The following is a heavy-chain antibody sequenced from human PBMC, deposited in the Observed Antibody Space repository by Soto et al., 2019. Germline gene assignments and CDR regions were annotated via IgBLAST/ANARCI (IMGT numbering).Heavy chain of an antibody. CDR1: GYTFTGYY. CDR2: INPNSGGT. Sequence: QVQLVQSGAEVKKPGASVKVSCKASGYTFTGYYMHWVRQAPGQGLEWMGWINPNSGGTNYAQKFQGRVTMTRDTAISTAYMELSRLRSDDTAVYYCARVGKAYYDILTGYYPYYYYYGMDVWGQGTTVTVSS. D-gene: IGHD3-9*01. J-gene: IGHJ6*02. CDR3: ARVGKAYYDILTGYYPYYYYYGMDV. V-gene: IGHV1-2*02.